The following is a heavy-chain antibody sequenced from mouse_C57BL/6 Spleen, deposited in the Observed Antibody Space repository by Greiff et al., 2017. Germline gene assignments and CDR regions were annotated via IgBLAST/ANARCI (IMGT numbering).Heavy chain of an antibody. D-gene: IGHD2-5*01. V-gene: IGHV1-69*01. CDR1: GYTFTSYW. CDR2: IDPSDSYT. J-gene: IGHJ2*01. CDR3: ARWEDSNYRYFDY. Sequence: VQLQQPGAELVMPGASVKLSCKASGYTFTSYWMHWVKQRPGQGLEWIGEIDPSDSYTNSNQKFKGKSTLTVDKSSSTDYMQLSSLTAEDSAGYNSARWEDSNYRYFDYWGQGTTRTVSS.